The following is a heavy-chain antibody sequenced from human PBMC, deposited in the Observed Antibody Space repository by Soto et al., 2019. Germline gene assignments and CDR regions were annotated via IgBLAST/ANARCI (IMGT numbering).Heavy chain of an antibody. D-gene: IGHD2-2*01. CDR3: ASGTGKSDFDY. CDR2: IKSKTEAATR. CDR1: GFTFSDAW. J-gene: IGHJ4*02. V-gene: IGHV3-15*01. Sequence: EVQLVESGGGLVKPGGSLRLSCAASGFTFSDAWMNWVRQAPGKGLEWVGRIKSKTEAATRDFVAPVKGRFAISRDDSKNTVFLQMNSLKIEDSGVYYCASGTGKSDFDYWGLGILVTVSS.